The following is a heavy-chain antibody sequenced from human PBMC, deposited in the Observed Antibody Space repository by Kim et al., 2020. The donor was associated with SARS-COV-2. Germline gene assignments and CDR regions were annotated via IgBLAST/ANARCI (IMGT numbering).Heavy chain of an antibody. CDR2: ISGSGGST. CDR1: GFTFSSYA. J-gene: IGHJ4*01. D-gene: IGHD6-6*01. Sequence: GGSLRLSCTASGFTFSSYAMSWVRQAPGKGLEWVSAISGSGGSTYYADSVKGRFTISRDNFKNTLYLQMNSLRAEDTAVYYCAKVWIAARYFDYWGQGTLVTVSS. CDR3: AKVWIAARYFDY. V-gene: IGHV3-23*01.